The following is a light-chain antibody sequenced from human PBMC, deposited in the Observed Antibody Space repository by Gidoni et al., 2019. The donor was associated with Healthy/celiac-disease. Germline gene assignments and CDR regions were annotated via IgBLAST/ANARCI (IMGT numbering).Light chain of an antibody. CDR1: QSISSY. J-gene: IGKJ2*01. CDR3: QQSYSTPH. V-gene: IGKV1-39*01. CDR2: AAS. Sequence: DIQMTQSPSSLSASVGDRVTITCRASQSISSYFNWYQQKPGKAPKLLIYAASSLQSGVPSRFSGSGSGTDFTLTISSLQPEDFATYYCQQSYSTPHFAQGTKLEIK.